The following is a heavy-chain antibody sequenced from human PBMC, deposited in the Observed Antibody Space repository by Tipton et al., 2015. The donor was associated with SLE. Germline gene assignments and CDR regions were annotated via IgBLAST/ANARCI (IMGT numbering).Heavy chain of an antibody. J-gene: IGHJ4*02. D-gene: IGHD2-21*01. Sequence: QVQLVQSGAEVKKPGSSVKVSCKASGGTFTSYALSWVRQAPGQGLEWMGWISTYNGNTKYGQKVQDRVTMTRDTSTSAAYMELRSLRSDDTAVYYCTRGDHSWYFDFWGQGTLVTVSS. CDR3: TRGDHSWYFDF. CDR2: ISTYNGNT. CDR1: GGTFTSYA. V-gene: IGHV1-18*01.